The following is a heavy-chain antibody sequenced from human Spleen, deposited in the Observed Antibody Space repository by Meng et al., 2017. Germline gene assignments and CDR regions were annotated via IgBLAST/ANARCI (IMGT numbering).Heavy chain of an antibody. CDR3: ARGVGGGGGGSSSWYGTASDAFDI. D-gene: IGHD6-13*01. Sequence: GESLKISCAASEFTVSSNYMSWVRQAPGKGLEWVSGIHSGGNTYYADSVKGRFTISRDNSKNTLYLQMNSLRAEDTAVYYCARGVGGGGGGSSSWYGTASDAFDIWGQGTMVTVSS. CDR2: IHSGGNT. CDR1: EFTVSSNY. J-gene: IGHJ3*02. V-gene: IGHV3-53*01.